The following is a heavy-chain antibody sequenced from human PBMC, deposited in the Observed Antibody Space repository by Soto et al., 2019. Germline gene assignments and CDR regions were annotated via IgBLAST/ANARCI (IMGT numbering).Heavy chain of an antibody. CDR1: GFTFSNYS. D-gene: IGHD4-17*01. J-gene: IGHJ3*02. CDR2: ISSSSTYI. Sequence: GASLRLSCAASGFTFSNYSTNWVSKAPGKGLEWVSCISSSSTYIYYADSLKGRFTISRDNAKNSLYLQMNSLRAEDTAVYYCARLDYGDDAFDIWGQGTMVTVSS. CDR3: ARLDYGDDAFDI. V-gene: IGHV3-21*01.